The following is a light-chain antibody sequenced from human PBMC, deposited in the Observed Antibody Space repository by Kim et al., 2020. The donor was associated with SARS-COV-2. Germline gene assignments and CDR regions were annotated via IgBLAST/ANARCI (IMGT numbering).Light chain of an antibody. CDR1: GSNS. Sequence: AAPGTKVTLSWSGLGSNSLSWYRQPPGTAPKPLISGNDRRPSGLPGRFSGSKSGPSATLVIIGLQTGDEADYYCATWDTKQTPYWLFGGGTKVTVL. V-gene: IGLV1-51*01. CDR3: ATWDTKQTPYWL. CDR2: GND. J-gene: IGLJ3*02.